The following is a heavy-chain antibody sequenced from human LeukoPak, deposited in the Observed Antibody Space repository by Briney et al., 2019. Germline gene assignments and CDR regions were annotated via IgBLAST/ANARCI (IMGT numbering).Heavy chain of an antibody. CDR3: ARDRMGRIVGARDNWFDP. Sequence: PSETLSLTCAVYGGSFSGYYWSWIRQPPGKGLEWIGEINHSGSTNYNPSLKSRVTISVDTSKNQFSLKLSSVTAADTAVYYCARDRMGRIVGARDNWFDPWGQGTLVTVSS. D-gene: IGHD1-26*01. CDR1: GGSFSGYY. J-gene: IGHJ5*02. V-gene: IGHV4-34*01. CDR2: INHSGST.